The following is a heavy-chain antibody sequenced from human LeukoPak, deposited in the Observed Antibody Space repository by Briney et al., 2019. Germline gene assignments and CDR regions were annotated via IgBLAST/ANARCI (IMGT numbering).Heavy chain of an antibody. J-gene: IGHJ4*02. CDR3: ARDRGGVTDFDY. D-gene: IGHD2-21*02. Sequence: GGSLRLSCAVSGFTFSSYWMTWVRQAPGEGLEWVANIKQDGSDKYYMDSVKGRFTISRDNAKNSLHLQMNSLRAEDTAVYYCARDRGGVTDFDYWGQGTLVTVSS. CDR1: GFTFSSYW. CDR2: IKQDGSDK. V-gene: IGHV3-7*01.